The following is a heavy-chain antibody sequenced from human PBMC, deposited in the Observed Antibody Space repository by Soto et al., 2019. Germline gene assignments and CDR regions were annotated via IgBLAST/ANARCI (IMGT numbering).Heavy chain of an antibody. CDR1: GFTFNNYG. D-gene: IGHD2-2*01. Sequence: GGSLRLSCVVSGFTFNNYGINWVRQAPGKGLEWVSTVSKSDYTYYSDSVKGRFTISRDNAKNSVSLQMNTLRAEDTAVYYCAREDSLIIPAVSDFWGPGTLVTVSS. CDR3: AREDSLIIPAVSDF. V-gene: IGHV3-21*01. CDR2: VSKSDYT. J-gene: IGHJ4*02.